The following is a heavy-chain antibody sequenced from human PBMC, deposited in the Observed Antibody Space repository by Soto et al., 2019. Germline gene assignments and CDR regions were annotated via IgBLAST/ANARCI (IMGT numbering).Heavy chain of an antibody. V-gene: IGHV1-18*04. D-gene: IGHD4-17*01. CDR2: IGAYNGNT. CDR3: ARGYGDYIRALDV. J-gene: IGHJ6*02. CDR1: GYTFTNYG. Sequence: QVQLVQSGPEVKKPGTSVRVSCKTAGYTFTNYGITWVRQAPGQGLEWMGWIGAYNGNTNYAQRFQGRLIMTTDTSTDTGYMELRSLKSDDTAVYYCARGYGDYIRALDVWGQGTTVTVSS.